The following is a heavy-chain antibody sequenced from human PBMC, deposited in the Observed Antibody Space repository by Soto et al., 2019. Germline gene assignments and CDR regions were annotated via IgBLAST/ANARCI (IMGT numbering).Heavy chain of an antibody. D-gene: IGHD2-15*01. V-gene: IGHV4-31*03. CDR3: ARXLGGYCSGGSCYRYFQH. CDR1: GGSISSGGYY. Sequence: PSETLSLTCTVSGGSISSGGYYWSWIRQHPGKGLEWIGYIYYSGSTYYNPSLKSRVTISVDTSKNQFSLKLSSVTAADTAVYYCARXLGGYCSGGSCYRYFQHWGQGTLVTVSS. J-gene: IGHJ1*01. CDR2: IYYSGST.